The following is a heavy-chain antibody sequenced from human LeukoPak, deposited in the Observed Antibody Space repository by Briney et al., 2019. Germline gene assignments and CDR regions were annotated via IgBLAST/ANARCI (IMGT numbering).Heavy chain of an antibody. V-gene: IGHV4-34*01. Sequence: GSLRLSCAASGFTFSNYALHWVRQAPGKGLEWIGEINHSGSTHYNPSLKSRVTISVDTSQKQFSLRLTSVTAADTAVYYCARGRYLTTSGGAAAGFLDYWGQGSLVTVST. CDR2: INHSGST. CDR3: ARGRYLTTSGGAAAGFLDY. CDR1: GFTFSNYA. D-gene: IGHD6-13*01. J-gene: IGHJ4*02.